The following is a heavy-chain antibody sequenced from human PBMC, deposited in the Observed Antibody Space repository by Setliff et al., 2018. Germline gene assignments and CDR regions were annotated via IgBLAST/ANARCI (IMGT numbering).Heavy chain of an antibody. Sequence: ASVKVSCKASGYTFTSYAIHWVRQAPGQRLEWMGWINAGNGNTKYSQEFQDRVTITRDTSASIAFMELSSLRSEGMAVYYCARSGGSNWQTKLDYWGQGTLVTVSS. CDR2: INAGNGNT. D-gene: IGHD2-15*01. J-gene: IGHJ4*02. CDR3: ARSGGSNWQTKLDY. V-gene: IGHV1-3*03. CDR1: GYTFTSYA.